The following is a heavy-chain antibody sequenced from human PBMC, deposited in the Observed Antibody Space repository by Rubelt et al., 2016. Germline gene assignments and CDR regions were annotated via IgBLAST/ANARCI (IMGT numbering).Heavy chain of an antibody. Sequence: QVQLVQSGAEVKKPGASVKVSCKASGYTFTSYGISWVRQAPGQGLEWMGWISAYNGNTNYAQKVKGRIPMTTDTATGTDYMELRSRRSDETAVYYCARDRTWLVPGLDAFDIWGQGTMVTVSS. CDR2: ISAYNGNT. J-gene: IGHJ3*02. V-gene: IGHV1-18*01. CDR1: GYTFTSYG. CDR3: ARDRTWLVPGLDAFDI. D-gene: IGHD6-19*01.